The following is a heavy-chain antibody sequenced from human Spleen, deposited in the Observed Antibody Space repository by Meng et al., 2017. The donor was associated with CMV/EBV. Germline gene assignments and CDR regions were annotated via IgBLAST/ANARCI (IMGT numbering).Heavy chain of an antibody. D-gene: IGHD3-9*01. Sequence: KVSCKASGVTFTGYYIHWVRQAPGQGLEWMGCLNPNNGGTVYARRFQGRVTMTRDTSINTVYMEVSGLRSDDTALYYCARGPDKFDPWGQGTLVTVSS. CDR1: GVTFTGYY. CDR3: ARGPDKFDP. J-gene: IGHJ5*02. V-gene: IGHV1-2*02. CDR2: LNPNNGGT.